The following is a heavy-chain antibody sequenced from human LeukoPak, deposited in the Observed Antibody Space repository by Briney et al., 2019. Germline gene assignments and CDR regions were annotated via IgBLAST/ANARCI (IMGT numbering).Heavy chain of an antibody. CDR3: ARDRGMATTQPYWYFDL. V-gene: IGHV3-11*01. D-gene: IGHD5-24*01. CDR2: ISSSGSTI. J-gene: IGHJ2*01. Sequence: GGSLRLSCATSGYTFSDYYMSWIRQAPGKGLEWVSYISSSGSTIYYADSVKGRFTISRDNAKNSLYLQMNSLRAEDTAVYYCARDRGMATTQPYWYFDLWGRGTLVTVSS. CDR1: GYTFSDYY.